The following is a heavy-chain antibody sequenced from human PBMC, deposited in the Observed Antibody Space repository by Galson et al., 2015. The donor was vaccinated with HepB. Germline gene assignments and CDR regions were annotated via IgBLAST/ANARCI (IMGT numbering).Heavy chain of an antibody. J-gene: IGHJ6*02. V-gene: IGHV5-51*01. CDR1: GYRFSMYW. CDR2: IYPSASET. Sequence: QSGAEVKKPGESLKISCEGSGYRFSMYWIGWVRQMPGRGLEWMGSIYPSASETRYSPSFQGQVTISADKSISTAYLQWTSLKASDTAIYYCARRQIDGSGVYSMDDWGQGTTVTVSS. CDR3: ARRQIDGSGVYSMDD. D-gene: IGHD3-22*01.